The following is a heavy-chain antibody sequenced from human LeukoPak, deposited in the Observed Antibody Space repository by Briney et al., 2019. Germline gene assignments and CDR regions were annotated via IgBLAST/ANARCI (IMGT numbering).Heavy chain of an antibody. CDR3: ARVRTGTRYYDSSGLNY. J-gene: IGHJ4*02. CDR1: GYTFTGYY. D-gene: IGHD3-22*01. Sequence: ASVKVSCKASGYTFTGYYMHWVRQAPGQGLEWMGQINPNSGGTNYAQKFQGRVTMTRDTSISTAYMELSRLRSDDTAVYYCARVRTGTRYYDSSGLNYWGQGTLVTVSS. CDR2: INPNSGGT. V-gene: IGHV1-2*06.